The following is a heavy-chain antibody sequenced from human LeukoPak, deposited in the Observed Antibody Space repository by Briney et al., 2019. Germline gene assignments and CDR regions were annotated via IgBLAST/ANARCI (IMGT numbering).Heavy chain of an antibody. J-gene: IGHJ4*02. V-gene: IGHV1-3*01. CDR2: INAGNGNT. D-gene: IGHD4-17*01. CDR1: GYTFTSYA. Sequence: ASVKVSCKASGYTFTSYAMHWVRQAPGQRLEWMGWINAGNGNTKYSQKFQGRVTITRDTSASTAYMELSSLRAEDTAVYYCAKGGDYQGVDYWGQGTLVTVSS. CDR3: AKGGDYQGVDY.